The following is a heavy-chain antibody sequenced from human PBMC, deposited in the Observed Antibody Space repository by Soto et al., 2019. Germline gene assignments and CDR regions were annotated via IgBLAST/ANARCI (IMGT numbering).Heavy chain of an antibody. CDR3: ARDLYSYGYY. V-gene: IGHV3-66*01. D-gene: IGHD5-18*01. CDR2: IYSGGST. CDR1: GFTVSSNY. Sequence: GGSLRLSCAACGFTVSSNYMSWVRQAPGKGLEWVSVIYSGGSTYYADSVKGRFTISRDNSKNTLYLQMNSLRAEDTAVYYCARDLYSYGYYWGQGTLVTVSS. J-gene: IGHJ4*02.